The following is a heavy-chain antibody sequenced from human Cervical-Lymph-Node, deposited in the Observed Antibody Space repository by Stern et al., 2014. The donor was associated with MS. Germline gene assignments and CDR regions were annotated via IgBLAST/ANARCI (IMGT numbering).Heavy chain of an antibody. CDR3: AKDGGGIPGYALDV. CDR1: GFTFEIYA. J-gene: IGHJ3*01. D-gene: IGHD3-9*01. Sequence: EVQLVESGGGLVQPGRSLRLSCAASGFTFEIYAMHWVRQAPGKGLEWVSGISYNSVNIDYADSVKCRFTVSRYSDGNSLYFQMNSLRPEDTALYYCAKDGGGIPGYALDVWGRGTMLIVSS. V-gene: IGHV3-9*01. CDR2: ISYNSVNI.